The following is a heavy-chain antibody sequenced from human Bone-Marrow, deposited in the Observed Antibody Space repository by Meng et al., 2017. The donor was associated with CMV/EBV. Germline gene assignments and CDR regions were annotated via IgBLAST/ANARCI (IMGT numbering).Heavy chain of an antibody. J-gene: IGHJ6*02. Sequence: ASVKVSCKASGYIFTGYYMHWVRQAPGQGLEWMGWINPNSGGTNYAQKFQGRVTMTRDTSISTAYMELSRLRSDDTAVYYCARVSFRAFLEWLSFMDVWGQGTTVTVSS. CDR3: ARVSFRAFLEWLSFMDV. D-gene: IGHD3-3*01. CDR2: INPNSGGT. CDR1: GYIFTGYY. V-gene: IGHV1-2*02.